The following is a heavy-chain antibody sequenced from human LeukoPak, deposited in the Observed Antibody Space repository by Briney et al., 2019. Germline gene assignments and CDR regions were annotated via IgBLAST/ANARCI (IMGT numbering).Heavy chain of an antibody. CDR2: INYVGST. CDR1: GGSFSGYY. D-gene: IGHD5-18*01. V-gene: IGHV4-34*01. CDR3: ARDQYSYGGGIFDY. J-gene: IGHJ4*02. Sequence: NPSETLSLTCAVYGGSFSGYYWSWIRQPPGKGLEWIGEINYVGSTNYNPSLKSRVTISVDTSKNQFSLKLSSVTAADTAVYYCARDQYSYGGGIFDYWGQGTLVTVSS.